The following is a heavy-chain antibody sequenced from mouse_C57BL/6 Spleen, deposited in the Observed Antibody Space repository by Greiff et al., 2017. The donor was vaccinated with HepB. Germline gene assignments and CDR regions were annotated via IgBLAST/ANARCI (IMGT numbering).Heavy chain of an antibody. V-gene: IGHV1-72*01. CDR1: GYTFTSYW. D-gene: IGHD2-3*01. J-gene: IGHJ3*01. CDR2: IDPNSGGT. CDR3: ARESYDGYPWFAY. Sequence: QVQLQQPGAELVKPGASVKLSCKASGYTFTSYWMHWVKQRPGRGLEWIGRIDPNSGGTKYNEKFKSKATLTVDKPSSTAYMQLSSLTSEASAVYYCARESYDGYPWFAYWGQGTLVTVSA.